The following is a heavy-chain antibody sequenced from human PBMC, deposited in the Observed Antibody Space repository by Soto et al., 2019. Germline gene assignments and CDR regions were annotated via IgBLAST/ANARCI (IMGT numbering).Heavy chain of an antibody. CDR3: ARNGTQKGYSYGMDV. CDR1: GGTFSDFT. J-gene: IGHJ6*02. D-gene: IGHD1-1*01. Sequence: SVKVSCKASGGTFSDFTINWVRQARGQRLEWMGGIIPIFDTANYAEKSQGRVTITADESTSTSSMEVSSLRYEDTAVYYCARNGTQKGYSYGMDVWGQGTMVTASS. V-gene: IGHV1-69*13. CDR2: IIPIFDTA.